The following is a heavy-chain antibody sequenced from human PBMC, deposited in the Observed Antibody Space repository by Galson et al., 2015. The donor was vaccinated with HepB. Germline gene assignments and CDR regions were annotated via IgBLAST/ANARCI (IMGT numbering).Heavy chain of an antibody. CDR2: LHLSGST. J-gene: IGHJ6*03. Sequence: LTCTVTGGSIDNYFWSWIRQPRGKGLEWIGYLHLSGSTNYNPSFKSRVTISVDTSKNQFSLDLNSVTTADTAVYYCARSSAIFGYYMDVWGKGTTVTVSS. CDR3: ARSSAIFGYYMDV. D-gene: IGHD3-3*01. CDR1: GGSIDNYF. V-gene: IGHV4-59*01.